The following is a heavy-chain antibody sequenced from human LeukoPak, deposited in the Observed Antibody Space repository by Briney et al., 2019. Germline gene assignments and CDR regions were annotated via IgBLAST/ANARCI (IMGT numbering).Heavy chain of an antibody. V-gene: IGHV1-69*05. Sequence: SVKVSCTASGGTSSNYAISWVRQAPGQGLEWMGAIIPIFGTANYAQKLQGRVTMTTDTSTSTAYMELRSLRSDDTAVYYCARLLYNWNYVTPLDVWGQGTTVTVSS. J-gene: IGHJ6*02. D-gene: IGHD1-7*01. CDR2: IIPIFGTA. CDR3: ARLLYNWNYVTPLDV. CDR1: GGTSSNYA.